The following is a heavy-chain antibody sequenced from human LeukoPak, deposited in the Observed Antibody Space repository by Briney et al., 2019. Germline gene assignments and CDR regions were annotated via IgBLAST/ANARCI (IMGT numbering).Heavy chain of an antibody. D-gene: IGHD6-19*01. CDR2: IYYSGST. CDR3: ARRLVLYYFDY. Sequence: SETLSLTCTVSGGSISSYYWGWIRHPPGKGLEWIGSIYYSGSTYYNPSLKSRVTISVDTSKNQFSLKLSSVTAADTAVYYCARRLVLYYFDYWGQGTLVTVSS. J-gene: IGHJ4*02. CDR1: GGSISSYY. V-gene: IGHV4-39*07.